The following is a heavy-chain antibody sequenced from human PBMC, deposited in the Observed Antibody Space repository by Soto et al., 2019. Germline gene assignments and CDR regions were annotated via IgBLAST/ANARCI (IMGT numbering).Heavy chain of an antibody. D-gene: IGHD1-26*01. CDR1: GGSFSGYY. J-gene: IGHJ6*02. V-gene: IGHV4-34*01. CDR3: ARSYRQHYYDYGMDV. Sequence: QVQLQQWGAGLLKPSETLSLTCAVYGGSFSGYYWSWLRQPPGKGLEWIGEINHSGSTNYNPSLKSRVTISVDTSKNQFSLKLSSVTAADTAVYYCARSYRQHYYDYGMDVWGQGTTVTVSS. CDR2: INHSGST.